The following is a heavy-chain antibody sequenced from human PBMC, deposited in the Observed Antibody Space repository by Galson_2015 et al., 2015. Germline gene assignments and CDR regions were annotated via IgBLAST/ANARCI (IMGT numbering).Heavy chain of an antibody. CDR3: TKPPGYYDFWSGNDFDY. Sequence: SLRLSCAASGFTFSNAWMSWVHQAPGKGLEWVGRIKSKTDGGTTDYAAPVKGGFTISRDDSKNTLYLQMNSLKTEDTAVYYCTKPPGYYDFWSGNDFDYGGQGTLVTVSS. D-gene: IGHD3-3*01. CDR1: GFTFSNAW. CDR2: IKSKTDGGTT. V-gene: IGHV3-15*01. J-gene: IGHJ4*02.